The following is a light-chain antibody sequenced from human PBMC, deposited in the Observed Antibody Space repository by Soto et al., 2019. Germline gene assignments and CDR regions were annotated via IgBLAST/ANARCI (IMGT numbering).Light chain of an antibody. CDR3: QQSATTPLT. Sequence: DIEMTQSPSSLSASVGDRVTITCRASQSINTYLKWKPQKPGEEPKALIYVSSRFQTGVPSRCSGSRSGTEFTLTISSLQPGDFATYFCQQSATTPLTFGQGTKVDIK. J-gene: IGKJ1*01. CDR1: QSINTY. V-gene: IGKV1-39*01. CDR2: VSS.